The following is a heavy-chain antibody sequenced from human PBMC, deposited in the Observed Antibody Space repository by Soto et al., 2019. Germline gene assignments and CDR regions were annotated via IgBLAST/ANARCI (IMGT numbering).Heavy chain of an antibody. CDR3: ARGGVSTRTFDY. Sequence: GESLKISCQGSGYNFAGYWIAWVRQVPGKGLELMGIIYPSDSDTRYRPSFQGQVTISADKSISSAYLQWSSLRASDTAMYYCARGGVSTRTFDYWGQGTPVTVSS. J-gene: IGHJ4*02. V-gene: IGHV5-51*01. CDR1: GYNFAGYW. D-gene: IGHD3-3*01. CDR2: IYPSDSDT.